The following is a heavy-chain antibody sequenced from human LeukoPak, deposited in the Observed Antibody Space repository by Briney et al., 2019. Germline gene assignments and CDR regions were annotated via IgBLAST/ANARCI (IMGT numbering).Heavy chain of an antibody. CDR3: ARIFGMDGSDYYFDY. J-gene: IGHJ4*02. Sequence: SETLSLTCTVSGDSISTSGHWWVWIRQPPGMRLEWIGSFYNYANTYYNPSPSLRSRVAMSEDSSKNQFSLRLSSVTAADTAIYYCARIFGMDGSDYYFDYWGQGILVTVSS. V-gene: IGHV4-39*07. CDR1: GDSISTSGHW. CDR2: FYNYANT. D-gene: IGHD3-3*01.